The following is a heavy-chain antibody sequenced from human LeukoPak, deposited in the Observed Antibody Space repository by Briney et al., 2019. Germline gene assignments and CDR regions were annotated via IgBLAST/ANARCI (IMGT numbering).Heavy chain of an antibody. Sequence: SETLSLTCTVQGGPFRGFSYNWIRQSPGKGLQWIGEINTSGSTTYNPSLESRVTLSIDASKSQFSLKLNSVTAADTGLYFCAREISSGYPHDAFDIWGQGTMVTVSS. J-gene: IGHJ3*02. CDR3: AREISSGYPHDAFDI. CDR2: INTSGST. D-gene: IGHD3-22*01. V-gene: IGHV4-34*01. CDR1: GGPFRGFS.